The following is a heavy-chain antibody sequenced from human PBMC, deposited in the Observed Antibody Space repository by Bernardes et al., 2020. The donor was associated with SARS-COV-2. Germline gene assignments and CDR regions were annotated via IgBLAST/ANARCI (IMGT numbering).Heavy chain of an antibody. CDR2: INVDGTTT. CDR1: GFTFSSYW. Sequence: GGSLRLSCKASGFTFSSYWMHWVRQVPGKGLVWVSRINVDGTTTNYADSVKGRFTISRDNAKNTVFLQMNGLRVEDTAAYYCGRPLPNLLQNYGLDVWGQGTTVTVS. CDR3: GRPLPNLLQNYGLDV. V-gene: IGHV3-74*01. D-gene: IGHD4-4*01. J-gene: IGHJ6*02.